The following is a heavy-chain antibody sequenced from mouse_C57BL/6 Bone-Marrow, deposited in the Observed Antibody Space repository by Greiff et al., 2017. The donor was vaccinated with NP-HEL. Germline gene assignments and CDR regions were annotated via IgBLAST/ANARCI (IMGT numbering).Heavy chain of an antibody. J-gene: IGHJ3*01. CDR1: GFTFSSYA. D-gene: IGHD2-3*01. CDR2: ISDGGSYT. CDR3: ARDLDGYYWFAY. Sequence: EVKVVESGGGLVKPGGSLKLSCAASGFTFSSYAMSWVRQTPEKRLEWVATISDGGSYTYYPDNVKGRFPISRDNAKNNLYLQMSHLKSEDTAMYYCARDLDGYYWFAYWGQGTLVTVSA. V-gene: IGHV5-4*01.